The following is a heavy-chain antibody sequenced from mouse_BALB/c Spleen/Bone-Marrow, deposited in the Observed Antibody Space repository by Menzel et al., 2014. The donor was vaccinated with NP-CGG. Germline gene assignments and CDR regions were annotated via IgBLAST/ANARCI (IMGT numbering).Heavy chain of an antibody. J-gene: IGHJ3*01. V-gene: IGHV1S126*01. CDR1: GYSFTSYW. CDR3: ASPSDGNPSAY. D-gene: IGHD2-1*01. CDR2: IDPSDSET. Sequence: QVQLKESGPQLVRPGASVKISCKASGYSFTSYWMHWVKQRPGQGLEWIGMIDPSDSETRLNQKFKDKATLTVDKSSSTAYMQLSSPTSEDSAVYYCASPSDGNPSAYWGQGTLVTVSA.